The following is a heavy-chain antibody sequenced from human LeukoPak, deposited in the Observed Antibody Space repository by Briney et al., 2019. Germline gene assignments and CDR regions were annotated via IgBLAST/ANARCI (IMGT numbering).Heavy chain of an antibody. CDR3: TREGITIFAAFDY. CDR2: IRSKAYGGTT. Sequence: GGSLRLSCTASGFTFGDYAMSWFRQAPGKGLEWVGFIRSKAYGGTTEYAASVKGRFTISRDDSKSIAYLQMNSLKTEDTAVYYCTREGITIFAAFDYWGQGTLVTVSS. V-gene: IGHV3-49*03. CDR1: GFTFGDYA. D-gene: IGHD3-3*01. J-gene: IGHJ4*02.